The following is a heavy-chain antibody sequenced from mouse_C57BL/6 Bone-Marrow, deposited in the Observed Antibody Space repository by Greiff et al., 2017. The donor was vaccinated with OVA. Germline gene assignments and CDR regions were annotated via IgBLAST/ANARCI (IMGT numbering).Heavy chain of an antibody. CDR1: GFTFSDYG. V-gene: IGHV5-15*01. Sequence: EVKLVESGGGLVQPGGSLKLSCAASGFTFSDYGMAWVRQAPRTGPEWVAFISNLAYSIYYADTVTGRFTISRENAKNTLYLEMSSLRSEDTAMYYCARQGGNYVYYYAMDYWGQGTSVTVSS. CDR3: ARQGGNYVYYYAMDY. D-gene: IGHD2-1*01. J-gene: IGHJ4*01. CDR2: ISNLAYSI.